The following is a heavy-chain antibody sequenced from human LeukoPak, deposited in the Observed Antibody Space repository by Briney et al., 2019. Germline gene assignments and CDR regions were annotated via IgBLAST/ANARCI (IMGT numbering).Heavy chain of an antibody. Sequence: SSETLSPTCAVYGGSFSGYYWSWIRQPPGKGLEWIGEINHSGSTNYNPSLKSRVTISVDTSKNQFSLKLSSVTAADTAVYYCARVNVVVIAIMGSYNWFDPWGQGTLVTVSS. D-gene: IGHD2-21*01. CDR2: INHSGST. CDR3: ARVNVVVIAIMGSYNWFDP. V-gene: IGHV4-34*01. CDR1: GGSFSGYY. J-gene: IGHJ5*02.